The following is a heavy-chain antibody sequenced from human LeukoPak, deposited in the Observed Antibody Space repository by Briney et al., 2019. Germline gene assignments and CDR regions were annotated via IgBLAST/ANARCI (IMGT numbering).Heavy chain of an antibody. CDR1: GFTFSSYA. J-gene: IGHJ4*02. CDR3: AKDRALSPPYWNDKGAVFDY. Sequence: GGSLRLSCAASGFTFSSYAMSWVRQAPGKGLEWVSAISGSGGSTYYADSVKGRFTISRDNSKNTLYLQMNSLRAEDTAVYYCAKDRALSPPYWNDKGAVFDYWGQGTLVTVSS. CDR2: ISGSGGST. V-gene: IGHV3-23*01. D-gene: IGHD1-1*01.